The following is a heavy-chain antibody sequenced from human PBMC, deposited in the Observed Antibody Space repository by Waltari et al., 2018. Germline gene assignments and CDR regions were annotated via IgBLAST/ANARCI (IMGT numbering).Heavy chain of an antibody. CDR2: IYHSGST. CDR3: ARQGTTVTTGAFDY. V-gene: IGHV4-38-2*01. J-gene: IGHJ4*02. D-gene: IGHD4-17*01. CDR1: GYSISSGYY. Sequence: QVQLQESGPGLMKPSETLSLTCAVSGYSISSGYYWGWIRQPPGKGLEWIGSIYHSGSTYYNPSLKSRVTISVDTSKNQFSRKLSSVTAADTAVYYCARQGTTVTTGAFDYWGQGTLVIVSS.